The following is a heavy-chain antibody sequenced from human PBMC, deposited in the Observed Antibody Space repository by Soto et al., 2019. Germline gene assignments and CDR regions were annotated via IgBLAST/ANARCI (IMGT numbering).Heavy chain of an antibody. CDR3: ARDYDYVWGNVDY. CDR2: ISYDGSNK. Sequence: GGSLRLSCAASGFTFSSYAMHWVRQAPGKGLEWVAVISYDGSNKYYADSVKGRFTISRDNSKNTLYLQMNSLRAEDTAVYYCARDYDYVWGNVDYWGQGTLVTVSS. CDR1: GFTFSSYA. D-gene: IGHD3-16*01. J-gene: IGHJ4*02. V-gene: IGHV3-30-3*01.